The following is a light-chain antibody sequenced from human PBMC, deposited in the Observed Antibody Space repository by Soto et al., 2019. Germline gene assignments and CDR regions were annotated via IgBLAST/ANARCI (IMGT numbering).Light chain of an antibody. CDR2: AAS. Sequence: DIQMTQSPSSLSASVGDKLTITCRANQSITNFLNWYQKKPGEVPKLLIYAASRLESGVPSRFSGSGSGTDFALTINSLQPEDFATYYCQQSHTNPRLSFGGGTRVEFK. J-gene: IGKJ4*01. V-gene: IGKV1-39*01. CDR1: QSITNF. CDR3: QQSHTNPRLS.